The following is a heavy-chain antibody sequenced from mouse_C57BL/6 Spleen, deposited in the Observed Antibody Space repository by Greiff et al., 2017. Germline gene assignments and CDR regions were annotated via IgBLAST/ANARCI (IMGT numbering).Heavy chain of an antibody. CDR2: INPNYGTT. V-gene: IGHV1-39*01. J-gene: IGHJ1*03. CDR3: APNYYGSSYFYWYFDV. D-gene: IGHD1-1*01. Sequence: EVQLQQSGPELVKPGASVKISCKASGYSFTDYNMNWVKQSNGKSLEWIGVINPNYGTTSSNQKFKGKATLTVDQSSSTAYMQLNSLTSEDSAVYYCAPNYYGSSYFYWYFDVWGTGTTVTVSS. CDR1: GYSFTDYN.